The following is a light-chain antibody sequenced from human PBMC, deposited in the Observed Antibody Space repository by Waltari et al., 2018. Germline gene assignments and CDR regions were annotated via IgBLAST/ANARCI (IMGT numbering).Light chain of an antibody. CDR1: QSISGY. Sequence: DIQMTQSPSSLSASVGDRVTITCRANQSISGYLNWYQQKPGKATQVLNYATSSLQSGVPSRFSGSSSGTDFTLTISSLQPGDFATYYCQQSYRTPPLTFGGGTKVEIK. V-gene: IGKV1-39*01. CDR3: QQSYRTPPLT. CDR2: ATS. J-gene: IGKJ4*01.